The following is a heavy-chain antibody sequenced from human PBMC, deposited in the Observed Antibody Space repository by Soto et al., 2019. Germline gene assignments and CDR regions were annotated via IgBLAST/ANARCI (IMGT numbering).Heavy chain of an antibody. Sequence: QVQLVESGGGVVQPGRSLRLSCAASGFTFSSYGMHWVRQAPGKGLEWVAVISYDGSNKYYADSVKGRFTISRDNSKNTLYLQMNSLRAEDTAVYYCAKGPWFGELSDYFDYWGQGTLVTVSS. J-gene: IGHJ4*02. CDR3: AKGPWFGELSDYFDY. D-gene: IGHD3-10*01. V-gene: IGHV3-30*18. CDR1: GFTFSSYG. CDR2: ISYDGSNK.